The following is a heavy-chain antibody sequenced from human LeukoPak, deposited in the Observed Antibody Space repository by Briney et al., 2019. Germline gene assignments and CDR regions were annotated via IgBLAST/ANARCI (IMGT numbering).Heavy chain of an antibody. D-gene: IGHD1-26*01. J-gene: IGHJ4*02. CDR2: MNPKSGNT. CDR1: GYSFINND. Sequence: ASVKVSCKASGYSFINNDINWVRQAPGQGLEWMAWMNPKSGNTGSAQHFQGRVTLTQNIAISTAYLEVRNLKSEDTAVYYCVRDLRGSDDFWGQGTLVIVTS. V-gene: IGHV1-8*01. CDR3: VRDLRGSDDF.